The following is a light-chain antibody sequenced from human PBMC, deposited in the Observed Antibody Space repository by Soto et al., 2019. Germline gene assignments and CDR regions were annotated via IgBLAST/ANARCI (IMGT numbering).Light chain of an antibody. J-gene: IGLJ2*01. Sequence: QSVLTQPPSVSGAPGQRVTISCTGSSSNIGAGYGVHWYQQLPGTAPKLLIYGNSNRPSGVPDRFSGSKSGTSASLAITGLQAEDEADYYCQSYDTSLSGSVVFGGGTKLTV. CDR2: GNS. CDR3: QSYDTSLSGSVV. CDR1: SSNIGAGYG. V-gene: IGLV1-40*01.